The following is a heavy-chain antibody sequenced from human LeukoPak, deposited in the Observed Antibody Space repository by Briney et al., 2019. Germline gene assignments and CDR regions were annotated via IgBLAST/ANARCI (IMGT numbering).Heavy chain of an antibody. CDR1: GGSISSYY. CDR3: ARGLASAVIRYYMDV. Sequence: KPSETLSLTCTVSGGSISSYYCGWIRQPPGKGLEWIGYIYYSGSTNYNPSLKSRVTISVDTSKNQFSLKLSSVTAAHTAVYYCARGLASAVIRYYMDVWGKGTTVTVSS. D-gene: IGHD2-21*01. V-gene: IGHV4-59*01. CDR2: IYYSGST. J-gene: IGHJ6*03.